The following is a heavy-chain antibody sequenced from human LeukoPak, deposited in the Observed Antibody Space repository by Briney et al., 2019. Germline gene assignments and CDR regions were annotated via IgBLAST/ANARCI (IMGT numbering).Heavy chain of an antibody. V-gene: IGHV3-7*01. J-gene: IGHJ4*02. CDR2: IKQDGSES. CDR3: ARVGAWDLQRVFDH. Sequence: PGGSLRLSCAAAGFTFSDYWMTWDRQFPGQGLEGVANIKQDGSESYYVDSVKGRFTISRDNAKQSLYLDMDSLRVEDTAVYCCARVGAWDLQRVFDHWGQGALVTASS. CDR1: GFTFSDYW. D-gene: IGHD1-26*01.